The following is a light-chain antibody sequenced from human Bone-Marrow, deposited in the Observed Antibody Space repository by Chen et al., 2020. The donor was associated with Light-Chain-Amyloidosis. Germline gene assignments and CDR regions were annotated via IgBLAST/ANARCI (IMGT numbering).Light chain of an antibody. Sequence: SYVLTQQSSVSVAPGQTATIPCGGNNIGSTSVHWYQQTPGQAPLLVVYDDSDRPSGIPERLSGSTSGNTATLTISRVEAGDEADYYCQVWDRSSDRPVFGGGTKLTVL. CDR2: DDS. J-gene: IGLJ3*02. V-gene: IGLV3-21*02. CDR1: NIGSTS. CDR3: QVWDRSSDRPV.